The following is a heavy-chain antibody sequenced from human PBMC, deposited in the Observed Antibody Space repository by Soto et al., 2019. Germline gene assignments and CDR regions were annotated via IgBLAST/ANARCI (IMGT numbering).Heavy chain of an antibody. J-gene: IGHJ6*02. V-gene: IGHV3-23*01. CDR1: GFTFSNYA. D-gene: IGHD3-10*01. Sequence: EVDLLESGGGLVQPGGSLRLSCAASGFTFSNYAMTWVRQAPGKGLEWVSVISGTGGGTNNADSAKGRFTTSRDNSKNTLYLQMNSLSAEDTAVYYCAKRAFYGSGIPNYYGMDVWGQGTAVTVSS. CDR2: ISGTGGGT. CDR3: AKRAFYGSGIPNYYGMDV.